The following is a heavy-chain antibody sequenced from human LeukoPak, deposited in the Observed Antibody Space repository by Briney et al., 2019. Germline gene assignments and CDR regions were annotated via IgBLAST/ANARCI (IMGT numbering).Heavy chain of an antibody. CDR2: ISGSGSSI. V-gene: IGHV3-11*01. J-gene: IGHJ4*02. CDR3: ARGKRRFDY. Sequence: SGGSLRLSCEASGFSFSESYMSWIRQAPGKGLQWVAYISGSGSSIYYADSVRGRITVSRDNARNSLYLHMNSLRADDTAVYYCARGKRRFDYWGQGTLVTVS. CDR1: GFSFSESY.